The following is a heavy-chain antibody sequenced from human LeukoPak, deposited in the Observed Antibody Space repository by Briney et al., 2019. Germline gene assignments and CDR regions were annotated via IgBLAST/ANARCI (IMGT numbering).Heavy chain of an antibody. D-gene: IGHD2-15*01. CDR2: INPNRGGT. J-gene: IGHJ6*03. CDR1: GYTFTGYH. Sequence: ASVKVSFKASGYTFTGYHMHWVRQAPGQGLEWMGWINPNRGGTNYAQKFQGRVTMTRDTSISTAYMELSRLRSDDTAVYYCARDGYCSGGSCYYYYMDVWGKGTTVTVSS. V-gene: IGHV1-2*02. CDR3: ARDGYCSGGSCYYYYMDV.